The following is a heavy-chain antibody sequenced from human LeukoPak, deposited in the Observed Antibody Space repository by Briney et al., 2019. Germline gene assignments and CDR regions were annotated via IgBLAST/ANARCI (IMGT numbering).Heavy chain of an antibody. CDR2: INPDGSTS. V-gene: IGHV3-74*01. J-gene: IGHJ4*02. D-gene: IGHD3-16*01. CDR1: GFSFSTYW. Sequence: PGGSLRLSCAASGFSFSTYWMHWVRQAPGKGLVWVARINPDGSTSSYADSVKGRLTISRDNAKNTLYLQMSGLKADDTAVYYCAIWGADQNCWGQGTLVTVSS. CDR3: AIWGADQNC.